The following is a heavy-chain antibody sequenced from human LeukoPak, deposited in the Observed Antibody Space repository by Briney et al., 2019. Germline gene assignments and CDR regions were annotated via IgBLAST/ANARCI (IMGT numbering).Heavy chain of an antibody. CDR3: AKDSDYDFWSGYIDY. V-gene: IGHV3-9*01. D-gene: IGHD3-3*01. Sequence: GGSLRLSCAASGFTFDDYAMHWVRQAPGKGLEWVSGISWNSGSIGYADSVKGRFTISRDNAKNSLYLQMNSLRAEDTALYYCAKDSDYDFWSGYIDYWGQGILVTVSS. CDR2: ISWNSGSI. J-gene: IGHJ4*02. CDR1: GFTFDDYA.